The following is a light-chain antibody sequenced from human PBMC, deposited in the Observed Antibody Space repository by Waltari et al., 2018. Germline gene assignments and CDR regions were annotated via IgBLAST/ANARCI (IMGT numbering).Light chain of an antibody. CDR1: SSDVDDYNF. CDR3: CSYAGSSTHVV. CDR2: DVS. J-gene: IGLJ2*01. V-gene: IGLV2-23*02. Sequence: SALTQPASVSGSPGQSITIPCTGTSSDVDDYNFVSWYQQHPAKAPKLIIYDVSKRPSGVSNRFSGSKSGNTASLTISGLQAEDEADYYCCSYAGSSTHVVFGGGTKLTVL.